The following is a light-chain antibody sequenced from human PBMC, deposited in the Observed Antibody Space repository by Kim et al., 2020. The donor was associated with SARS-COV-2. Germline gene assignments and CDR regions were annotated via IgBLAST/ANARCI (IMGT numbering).Light chain of an antibody. CDR3: QAWDSSTGV. CDR1: KLGDKY. Sequence: VSPGQTASLPCSGDKLGDKYASWYQQKPGQSPALVIYQDSKRPSGIPERFSGSNSGNTATLTISGTQAMDEADYYCQAWDSSTGVFGTGTKVTVL. CDR2: QDS. V-gene: IGLV3-1*01. J-gene: IGLJ1*01.